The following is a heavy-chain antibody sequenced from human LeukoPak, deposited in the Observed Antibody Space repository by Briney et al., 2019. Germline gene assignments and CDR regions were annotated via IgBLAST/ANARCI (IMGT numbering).Heavy chain of an antibody. J-gene: IGHJ6*03. CDR1: GGTFSSYA. CDR2: IIPIFGTA. V-gene: IGHV1-69*05. CDR3: AKNPLELGYYCYYMDV. Sequence: SVKVSCKASGGTFSSYAISWVRQAPGQGLEWMGGIIPIFGTANYAQKFQGRVTITTDESTSTAYMELSSLRSEDTAVYYCAKNPLELGYYCYYMDVWGKGTTVTVSS. D-gene: IGHD1-7*01.